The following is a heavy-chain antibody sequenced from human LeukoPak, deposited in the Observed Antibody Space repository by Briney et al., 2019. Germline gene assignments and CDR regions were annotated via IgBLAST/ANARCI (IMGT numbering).Heavy chain of an antibody. Sequence: GGSLRLSCAASGFTFSSYGMHWVRQAPGKGLEWVAFIRYDGSNKYYADSVKGRFTISRDSSKNTLYLQMNSLRAEDTAVYYCAKGGGSTPPYWYFDLWGRGTLVTVSS. CDR2: IRYDGSNK. J-gene: IGHJ2*01. CDR1: GFTFSSYG. D-gene: IGHD2-2*01. V-gene: IGHV3-30*02. CDR3: AKGGGSTPPYWYFDL.